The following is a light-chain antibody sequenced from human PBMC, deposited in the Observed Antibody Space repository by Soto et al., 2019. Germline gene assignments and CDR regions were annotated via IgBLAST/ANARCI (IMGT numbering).Light chain of an antibody. CDR3: QQYGSSPRLT. Sequence: EIVLTQSPGTLSLSPGERATLSCRASQSVSSSYLVWYQQKPGQAPRLLIYGASSRATGIPDRFSGSGSGTDLTLTISRLELEDFAVYYCQQYGSSPRLTFGGGTKVEIK. J-gene: IGKJ4*02. CDR2: GAS. CDR1: QSVSSSY. V-gene: IGKV3-20*01.